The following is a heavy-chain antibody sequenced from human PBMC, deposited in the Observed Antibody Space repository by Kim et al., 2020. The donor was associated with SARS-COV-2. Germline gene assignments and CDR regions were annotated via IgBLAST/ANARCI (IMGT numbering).Heavy chain of an antibody. V-gene: IGHV7-4-1*02. Sequence: ASVKVSCKASGYTFTSYGLNWVRQAPGQGLEWMGKINTNTGNPTYAQGFTGRFVFSLDTSVSTAYLQISSLKAEDTAVCCCSRDEGSGWYSFSDCGQGTL. D-gene: IGHD6-19*01. CDR1: GYTFTSYG. CDR3: SRDEGSGWYSFSD. J-gene: IGHJ4*02. CDR2: INTNTGNP.